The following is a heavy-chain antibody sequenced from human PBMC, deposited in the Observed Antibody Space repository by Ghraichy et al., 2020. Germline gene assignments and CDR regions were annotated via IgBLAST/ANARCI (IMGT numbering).Heavy chain of an antibody. CDR2: INSDGSST. CDR1: GLTFSNYC. J-gene: IGHJ4*02. V-gene: IGHV3-74*01. Sequence: GGSLRLSCAASGLTFSNYCMHWVRHAPGKGLVWVSRINSDGSSTSYADSVRGRFTISRDNTKNTLYLQMNSLRVEETAVYYCAGGWSGPDYWGQGTLVTVSS. D-gene: IGHD3-3*01. CDR3: AGGWSGPDY.